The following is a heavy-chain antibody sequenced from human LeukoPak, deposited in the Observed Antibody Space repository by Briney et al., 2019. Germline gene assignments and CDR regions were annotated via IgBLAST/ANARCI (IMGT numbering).Heavy chain of an antibody. V-gene: IGHV3-7*03. CDR2: IKQDGSEK. J-gene: IGHJ3*02. D-gene: IGHD5-12*01. Sequence: GGSLRLSCAASGFTFRSYWMSWVRQAPGKGLEWVANIKQDGSEKYYVDSVKGRFTISRDNAKNSLYLQMNSLKTEDTAVYYCTRAFIGRDSGPPAFDIWGQGTMVTVSS. CDR3: TRAFIGRDSGPPAFDI. CDR1: GFTFRSYW.